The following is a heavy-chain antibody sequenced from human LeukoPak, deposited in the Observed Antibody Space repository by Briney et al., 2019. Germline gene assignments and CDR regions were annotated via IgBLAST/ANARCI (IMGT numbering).Heavy chain of an antibody. CDR2: ISSGSDYI. V-gene: IGHV3-21*01. CDR1: GFTFRRYS. D-gene: IGHD6-6*01. CDR3: TRDLSLAAPQGFDY. J-gene: IGHJ4*02. Sequence: GGSLRLSCTASGFTFRRYSFNWVRQAPGKGLEWISTISSGSDYIYYADSVRGRFTISRDNAENSLYLQMNSLRAEDTAVYYCTRDLSLAAPQGFDYWGQGTLVTVSS.